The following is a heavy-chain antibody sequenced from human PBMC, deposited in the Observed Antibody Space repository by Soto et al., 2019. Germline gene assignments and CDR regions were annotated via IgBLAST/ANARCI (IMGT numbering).Heavy chain of an antibody. D-gene: IGHD3-10*01. CDR2: TYYRSKWYY. CDR3: ARVITMVRGGIKNFDY. V-gene: IGHV6-1*01. CDR1: GDSVSSNSAA. Sequence: SQTLSLTCAISGDSVSSNSAAWNWIRQSPSRGLEWLGRTYYRSKWYYDYAVSVKSRITINPDTSKNQFSLKLSSVTAADTAVYYCARVITMVRGGIKNFDYWGQGTLVTVSS. J-gene: IGHJ4*02.